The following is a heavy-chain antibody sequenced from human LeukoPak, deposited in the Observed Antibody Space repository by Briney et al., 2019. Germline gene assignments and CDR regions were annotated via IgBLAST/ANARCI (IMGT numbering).Heavy chain of an antibody. CDR2: IRYDGRNK. V-gene: IGHV3-30*02. CDR1: GFTFSSYG. Sequence: GGSLRLSCAASGFTFSSYGMHWVRQAPGKGLEWVAFIRYDGRNKYYADSVKGRFTISRDNSKNTLYLQMNSLRAEDTAVYYCETASVVIDYWGQGTLVTVSS. D-gene: IGHD2-2*01. J-gene: IGHJ4*02. CDR3: ETASVVIDY.